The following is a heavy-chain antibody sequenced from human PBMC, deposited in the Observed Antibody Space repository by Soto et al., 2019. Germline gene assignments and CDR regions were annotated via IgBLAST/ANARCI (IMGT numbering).Heavy chain of an antibody. CDR3: ARVSSYYGSGSDAFDI. Sequence: GGSLRLSCAAPGFTVSSNYMSWVRQAPGKGLEWVSVIYSGGSTYYADSVKGRFTISRDNSKNTLYLQMNSLRAEDTAVYYCARVSSYYGSGSDAFDIWGQGTMVTVSS. CDR2: IYSGGST. CDR1: GFTVSSNY. D-gene: IGHD3-10*01. J-gene: IGHJ3*02. V-gene: IGHV3-66*01.